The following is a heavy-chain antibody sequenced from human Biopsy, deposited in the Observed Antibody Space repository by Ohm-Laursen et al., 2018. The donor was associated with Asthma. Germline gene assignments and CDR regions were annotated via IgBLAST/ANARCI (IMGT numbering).Heavy chain of an antibody. CDR3: ARIPRRSGSYFVDY. CDR1: GDSITSSGCC. J-gene: IGHJ4*02. D-gene: IGHD3-22*01. CDR2: IHHSGTN. V-gene: IGHV4-31*03. Sequence: TLSLTCTVSGDSITSSGCCWNWIRQHSGKGLEWIGYIHHSGTNYFNPSLKSRVSFSRDTSKNQFSLRLSSVTAADTAMYYCARIPRRSGSYFVDYWGQGTLVTVSS.